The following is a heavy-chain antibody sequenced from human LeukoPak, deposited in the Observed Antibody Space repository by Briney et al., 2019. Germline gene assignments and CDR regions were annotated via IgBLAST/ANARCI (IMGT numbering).Heavy chain of an antibody. J-gene: IGHJ5*02. CDR3: ADLSWFDP. Sequence: PSETLSLTCTVSGGSISSSSYYWGWIRQPPGKGLEWIGSIYYSGSTYSNPSLKSRVTISVETSKTQFSLKLSSVPAAGTAVYYCADLSWFDPWGQGTLVTVSS. CDR1: GGSISSSSYY. CDR2: IYYSGST. V-gene: IGHV4-39*01.